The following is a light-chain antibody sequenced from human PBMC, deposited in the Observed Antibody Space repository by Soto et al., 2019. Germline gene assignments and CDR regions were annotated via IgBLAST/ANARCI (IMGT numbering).Light chain of an antibody. V-gene: IGLV2-14*03. CDR1: SSDVGGYNF. Sequence: QSALTQPASVSGSPGQSITISCTGTSSDVGGYNFVSWYQQHPGKAPKLMIYDVSNRPSGVSNRFSGSKSGNTASLTISGLQAEDEADHYCSSYITNSVVFGGGTKLTVL. J-gene: IGLJ2*01. CDR3: SSYITNSVV. CDR2: DVS.